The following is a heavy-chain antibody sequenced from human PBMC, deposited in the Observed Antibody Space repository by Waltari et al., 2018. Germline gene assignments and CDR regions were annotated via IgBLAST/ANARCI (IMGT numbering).Heavy chain of an antibody. J-gene: IGHJ6*02. CDR2: IIPIFGTA. Sequence: QVQLVQSGAEVKKPGSSVKVSCKASGGTFSSYAISWVRQAPGPGLEWMGGIIPIFGTANYAQKFQGRVTITADESTSTAYMELSSLRSEDTAVYYCARDTVVVVPATLYYYYGMDVWGQGTTVTVSS. V-gene: IGHV1-69*01. CDR3: ARDTVVVVPATLYYYYGMDV. D-gene: IGHD2-2*01. CDR1: GGTFSSYA.